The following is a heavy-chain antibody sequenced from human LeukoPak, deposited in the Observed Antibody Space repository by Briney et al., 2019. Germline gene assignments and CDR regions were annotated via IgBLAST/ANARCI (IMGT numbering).Heavy chain of an antibody. D-gene: IGHD5-18*01. CDR1: GYTFTSYG. Sequence: ASVKVSCKASGYTFTSYGISWVRQAPGQGLEWMGWIGAYNGNTNYAQKLQGRVTMTTDTSTSTAYMELRSLRSDDTAVYYCARGGVPDTAMGVSWFDPWGQGTLVTVSS. V-gene: IGHV1-18*01. CDR2: IGAYNGNT. J-gene: IGHJ5*02. CDR3: ARGGVPDTAMGVSWFDP.